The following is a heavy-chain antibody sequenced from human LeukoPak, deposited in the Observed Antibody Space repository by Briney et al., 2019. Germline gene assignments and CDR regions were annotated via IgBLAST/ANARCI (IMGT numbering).Heavy chain of an antibody. Sequence: SETLSLTCAVSGGSISISNSNWWSRVRQPPGKGLEWIGEISHSGSTNYNPSLKSRVTISVDKSKNQFSLKLSSVTAADTAVYYCARSALDTSGSYYNPQPFDYWGQGTLVTVSS. D-gene: IGHD3-10*01. J-gene: IGHJ4*02. CDR1: GGSISISNSNW. CDR2: ISHSGST. CDR3: ARSALDTSGSYYNPQPFDY. V-gene: IGHV4-4*02.